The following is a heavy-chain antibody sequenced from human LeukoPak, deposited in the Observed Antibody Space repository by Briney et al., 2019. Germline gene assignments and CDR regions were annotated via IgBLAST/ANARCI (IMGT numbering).Heavy chain of an antibody. CDR1: GFTFSSYA. V-gene: IGHV3-30*18. CDR2: ISYDGSNK. CDR3: AQGVMRMRYYYYYYMDV. Sequence: PGGSLRLSCAASGFTFSSYAMHWVRQAPGKGLEWVAVISYDGSNKYYADSVKGRFTISRDNSKNTVYLQMNSLRAEDTAVYYCAQGVMRMRYYYYYYMDVWGKGTTVTVSS. J-gene: IGHJ6*03. D-gene: IGHD2-8*01.